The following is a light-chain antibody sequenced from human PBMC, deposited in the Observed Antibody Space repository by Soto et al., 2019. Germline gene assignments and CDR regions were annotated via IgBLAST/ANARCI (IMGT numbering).Light chain of an antibody. V-gene: IGKV3-20*01. J-gene: IGKJ2*01. CDR1: EALSNKQ. CDR2: PAS. CDR3: QQDGSSLPYT. Sequence: IGLTASPGTLSFSPGERIALFFQAHEALSNKQLTWYQQKPGQAPRPLSYPASSMAPGIPDRFSGSGSGTHFSLTISRLEPEDLAVYYCQQDGSSLPYTFGQGTILEIK.